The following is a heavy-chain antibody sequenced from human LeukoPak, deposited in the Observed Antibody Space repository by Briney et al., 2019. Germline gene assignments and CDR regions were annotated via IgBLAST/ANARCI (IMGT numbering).Heavy chain of an antibody. CDR1: GDSISSGNW. D-gene: IGHD2/OR15-2a*01. J-gene: IGHJ4*02. CDR3: VTSSHYCLKN. Sequence: SETLSLTCSVSGDSISSGNWWCWVRQPPGKGLEWIGEIYHGGTTNYNPSLRSRVTISVDKSKNVFSLDLSSVTAADTAIYYCVTSSHYCLKNWGQGTLVTVSS. CDR2: IYHGGTT. V-gene: IGHV4-4*02.